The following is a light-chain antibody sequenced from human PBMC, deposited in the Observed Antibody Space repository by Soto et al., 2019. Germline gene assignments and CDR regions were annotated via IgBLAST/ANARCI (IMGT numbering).Light chain of an antibody. CDR1: SSDVGGYNY. V-gene: IGLV2-14*01. Sequence: QSVLTQPASVSGSPGQSITISCTGTSSDVGGYNYVSWYQQLPETAPKLLIYTDYQRPSGVPDRFSGSKSGTSASLAISGLQSEDEADYYCQSYDSRLSAHVFGTGTKVTVL. CDR3: QSYDSRLSAHV. J-gene: IGLJ1*01. CDR2: TDY.